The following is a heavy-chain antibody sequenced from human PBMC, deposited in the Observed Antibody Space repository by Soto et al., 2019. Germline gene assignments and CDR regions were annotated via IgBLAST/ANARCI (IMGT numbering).Heavy chain of an antibody. J-gene: IGHJ6*02. Sequence: QVQLVQSGGEVKKPGASVKVSCKTSGYSFTTYGISWVRQAPGQGLEGMGWISGYNGNTHYAQKFQGRVSMTTDTSTSTAYMELRSLRSADTAVYYCAREGPAPYYYYGMDVWGQGTTVTVSS. CDR3: AREGPAPYYYYGMDV. CDR1: GYSFTTYG. V-gene: IGHV1-18*01. CDR2: ISGYNGNT.